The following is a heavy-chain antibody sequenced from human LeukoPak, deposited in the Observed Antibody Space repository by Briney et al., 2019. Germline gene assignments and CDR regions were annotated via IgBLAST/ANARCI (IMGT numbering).Heavy chain of an antibody. J-gene: IGHJ4*02. V-gene: IGHV1-69*13. CDR1: GGTFSNYA. CDR2: IIPIFGTA. Sequence: SVKVSCKASGGTFSNYAISWVRQAPGHGLEWMGGIIPIFGTANYAQKFQGRVTITADESTSTAYMELSSLRSEDTAVYYCASGSPNYYDSSGYYDGGYWGQGTLVTVSS. CDR3: ASGSPNYYDSSGYYDGGY. D-gene: IGHD3-22*01.